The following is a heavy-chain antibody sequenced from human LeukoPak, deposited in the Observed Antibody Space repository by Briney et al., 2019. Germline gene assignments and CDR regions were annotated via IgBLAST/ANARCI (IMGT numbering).Heavy chain of an antibody. D-gene: IGHD3-16*01. CDR1: GFTFSSYA. Sequence: GGSLRLSCAASGFTFSSYAMGWVRQAPGKGLEWVSAISGSGGSTYYADSVKGRFTISRDNSKNTLYLQMNSLRAEDTAVYYCAKVGVPLTYYDYVWGSYFVHYFDYWGQGTLVTVSS. V-gene: IGHV3-23*01. CDR3: AKVGVPLTYYDYVWGSYFVHYFDY. J-gene: IGHJ4*02. CDR2: ISGSGGST.